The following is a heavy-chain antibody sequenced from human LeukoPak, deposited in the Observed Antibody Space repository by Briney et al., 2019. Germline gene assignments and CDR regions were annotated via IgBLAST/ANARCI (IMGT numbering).Heavy chain of an antibody. Sequence: GASVKVSCKASGYTFTSYDINWVRQATGQGLEWMGWMNPISGNTGHAQKFQGRVTMTRDTSISTAYMELSSLRSEDTAVYYCAKGSGYEAQYYYYYMDVWGKGTTVTISS. D-gene: IGHD5-12*01. CDR3: AKGSGYEAQYYYYYMDV. CDR2: MNPISGNT. J-gene: IGHJ6*03. CDR1: GYTFTSYD. V-gene: IGHV1-8*01.